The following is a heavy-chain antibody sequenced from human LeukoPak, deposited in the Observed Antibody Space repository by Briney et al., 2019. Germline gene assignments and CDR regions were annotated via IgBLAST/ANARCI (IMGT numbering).Heavy chain of an antibody. V-gene: IGHV3-23*01. CDR3: AKGIFGVVKYYFDY. D-gene: IGHD3-3*01. Sequence: PGGSLRLSCAASGFTFSSYAMSWVRQAPGKGLEWVSAISGSGGSTYYADSVKGRFAISKDNSKNTLYLQMNSLRAEDTAVYYCAKGIFGVVKYYFDYWGQGTLVTVSS. CDR2: ISGSGGST. CDR1: GFTFSSYA. J-gene: IGHJ4*02.